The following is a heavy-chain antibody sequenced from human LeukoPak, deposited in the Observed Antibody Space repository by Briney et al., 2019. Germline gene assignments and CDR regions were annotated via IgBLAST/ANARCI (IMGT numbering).Heavy chain of an antibody. Sequence: GGSLRLSCAASGFTFSSYGMHWVRQAPGKGLEWVAVISYDGSNKYYADSVKGRFTISRDNSKNTLYLQMNSLRAEDTAVYYCAKDSRYCSGGSCYSCYYYGMDVWGQGTTVTVSS. D-gene: IGHD2-15*01. CDR2: ISYDGSNK. V-gene: IGHV3-30*18. CDR3: AKDSRYCSGGSCYSCYYYGMDV. CDR1: GFTFSSYG. J-gene: IGHJ6*02.